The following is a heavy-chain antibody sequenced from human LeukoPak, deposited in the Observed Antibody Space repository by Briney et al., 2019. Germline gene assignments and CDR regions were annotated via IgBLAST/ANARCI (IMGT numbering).Heavy chain of an antibody. CDR3: ARGSSGSYYKLGGWFDP. Sequence: PGGSLRLSCAASGFTLSSIAMRWVRQAPGEGREWVSAPSGSGDRTYYTDSVKGRFTISRDTSKNTLYLQMNSLRAEDKAVYYCARGSSGSYYKLGGWFDPGGQGTLVTVSS. J-gene: IGHJ5*02. D-gene: IGHD3-10*01. CDR2: PSGSGDRT. V-gene: IGHV3-23*01. CDR1: GFTLSSIA.